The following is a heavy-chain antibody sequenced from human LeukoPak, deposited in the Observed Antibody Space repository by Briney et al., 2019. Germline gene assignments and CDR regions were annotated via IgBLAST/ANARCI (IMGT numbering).Heavy chain of an antibody. Sequence: SVTVSCQPSGRTFSSYAISWVRQAPGHVLEWMGGIIPIFCTANYTQKLQGRVTITTDESTSTAYMELSSLRSEDTAVYYCATPPYDSSGYYLSWGQGTLVTVSS. V-gene: IGHV1-69*05. CDR1: GRTFSSYA. CDR2: IIPIFCTA. D-gene: IGHD3-22*01. J-gene: IGHJ5*02. CDR3: ATPPYDSSGYYLS.